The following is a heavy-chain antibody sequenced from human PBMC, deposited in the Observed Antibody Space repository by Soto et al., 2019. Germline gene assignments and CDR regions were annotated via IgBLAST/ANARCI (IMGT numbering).Heavy chain of an antibody. V-gene: IGHV4-30-2*01. CDR2: IYHSGST. J-gene: IGHJ5*02. CDR1: GGSISSGGYS. D-gene: IGHD2-2*01. CDR3: ARVPDR. Sequence: SETLSLTCAVSGGSISSGGYSWSWIRQPPGKGLEWIGYIYHSGSTYYNPSLKSRVTISVDRSKNQFSLMLSPVTAADTAVYYCARVPDRWGQGTLVTVS.